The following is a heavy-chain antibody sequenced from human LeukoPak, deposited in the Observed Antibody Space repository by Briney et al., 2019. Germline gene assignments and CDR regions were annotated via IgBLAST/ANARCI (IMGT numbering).Heavy chain of an antibody. V-gene: IGHV1-18*04. CDR1: GYTLTSYG. J-gene: IGHJ4*02. CDR2: ISAFNGNT. D-gene: IGHD2-2*01. CDR3: ARGVPSEAVVPIDY. Sequence: GASVKVSCKASGYTLTSYGISWVRQAPGQGLEWMGGISAFNGNTNYAQKLQGGVTMTPDTSTSSAYMELRSLRSDDTAVKYCARGVPSEAVVPIDYWGQGTLVTVSS.